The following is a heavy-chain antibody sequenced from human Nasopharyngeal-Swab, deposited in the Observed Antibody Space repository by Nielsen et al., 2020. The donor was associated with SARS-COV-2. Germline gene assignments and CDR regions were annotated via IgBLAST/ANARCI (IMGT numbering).Heavy chain of an antibody. CDR3: ARAGFDSSGYLPDY. V-gene: IGHV4-38-2*02. D-gene: IGHD3-22*01. CDR2: IYHSGST. J-gene: IGHJ4*02. Sequence: PGKGLEWIGSIYHSGSTYYNLSLKSRVTISVDTSKNQFSLKLSSVTAADTAVYYCARAGFDSSGYLPDYWGQGTLVTVSS.